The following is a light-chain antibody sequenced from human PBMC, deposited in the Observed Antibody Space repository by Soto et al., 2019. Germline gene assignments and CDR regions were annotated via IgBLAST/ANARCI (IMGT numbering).Light chain of an antibody. J-gene: IGKJ1*01. CDR3: QQYGSSPRT. CDR1: QSVSTY. Sequence: EIVLTQSPGTLSLSPGERATLFCRASQSVSTYLAWYQQKPGQAPRLLIYGAYSRATGIPDRFSGSGSGTDFTLTISRLEPEDFAVYYCQQYGSSPRTFGQGTKVDIK. CDR2: GAY. V-gene: IGKV3-20*01.